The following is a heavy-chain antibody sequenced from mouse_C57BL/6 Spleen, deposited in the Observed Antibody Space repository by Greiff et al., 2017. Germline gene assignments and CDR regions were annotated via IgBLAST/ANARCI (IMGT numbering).Heavy chain of an antibody. D-gene: IGHD2-4*01. CDR2: IDPSDSET. V-gene: IGHV1-52*01. Sequence: VQLQQPGAELVRPGSSVKLSCKASGYTFTSYWMHWVKQRPIQGLEWIGNIDPSDSETPYNQKFKDKATLTVDKSSSTAYRQLSSLTSEDSAVXYCARESYDYFAYWGQGTLVTVSA. CDR1: GYTFTSYW. J-gene: IGHJ3*01. CDR3: ARESYDYFAY.